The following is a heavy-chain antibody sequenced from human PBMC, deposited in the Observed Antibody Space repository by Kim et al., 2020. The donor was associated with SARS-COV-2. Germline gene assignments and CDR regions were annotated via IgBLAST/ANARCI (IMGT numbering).Heavy chain of an antibody. CDR1: GFTFGDYA. D-gene: IGHD2-2*01. V-gene: IGHV3-9*01. J-gene: IGHJ4*02. CDR2: ISWNSGSI. CDR3: AKVSDCSSTSCLFDY. Sequence: GGSLRLSCAASGFTFGDYAMHWVRQAPGKGLEWVSGISWNSGSIGYADSVKGRFTISRDNAKNSLYLQMNSLRAEDTALYYCAKVSDCSSTSCLFDYWGQGTLVTVSS.